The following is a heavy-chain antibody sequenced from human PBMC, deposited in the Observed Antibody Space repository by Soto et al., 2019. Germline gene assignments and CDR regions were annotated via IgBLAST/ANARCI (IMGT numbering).Heavy chain of an antibody. CDR2: IYYSGST. D-gene: IGHD2-2*01. CDR3: ARGGIPANRSWFDP. Sequence: QVQLQESGPGLVKPSQTLSLTCTVSGGSISSGGYYWSWIRQHPGKGLEWIGYIYYSGSTYYNPSLKSRVTISVDPSKIQFSLTLSSVTAADTAVYYCARGGIPANRSWFDPWGQGTLVTVSS. CDR1: GGSISSGGYY. V-gene: IGHV4-31*03. J-gene: IGHJ5*02.